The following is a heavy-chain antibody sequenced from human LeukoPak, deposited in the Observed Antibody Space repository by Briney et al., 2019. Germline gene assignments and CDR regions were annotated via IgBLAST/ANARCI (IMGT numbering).Heavy chain of an antibody. Sequence: SETLSLTCTVSGYSISSGYYWGWIRQPPGKGLEWIGSIYHSGSTYYNPSLKSRVTISVETSKNQFSLKLSSVTAADTAVYYCARGLQNRSSGIRFDVFQIWGQGTMVTVSS. J-gene: IGHJ3*02. CDR2: IYHSGST. CDR3: ARGLQNRSSGIRFDVFQI. D-gene: IGHD6-6*01. CDR1: GYSISSGYY. V-gene: IGHV4-38-2*02.